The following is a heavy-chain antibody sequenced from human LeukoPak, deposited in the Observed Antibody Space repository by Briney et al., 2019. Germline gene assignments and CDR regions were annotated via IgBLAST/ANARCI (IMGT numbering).Heavy chain of an antibody. D-gene: IGHD5-24*01. J-gene: IGHJ6*02. Sequence: GESLQISCKGFGCIFINYWIGGVRQLPGKGLEWMGIMYPGDSDTRYSPSFQGQVIMSAHRSIDTAYLQWSSLKASDTATYYCGRPSNYPYSMDVWGQGTTVTVSS. CDR2: MYPGDSDT. CDR3: GRPSNYPYSMDV. V-gene: IGHV5-51*01. CDR1: GCIFINYW.